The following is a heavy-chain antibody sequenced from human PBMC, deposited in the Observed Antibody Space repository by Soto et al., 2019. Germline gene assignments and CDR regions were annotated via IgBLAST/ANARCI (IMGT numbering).Heavy chain of an antibody. CDR3: AKVTMVRGSGSYLTHDAFDI. D-gene: IGHD3-10*01. V-gene: IGHV3-9*01. J-gene: IGHJ3*02. CDR2: ISWNSGSI. CDR1: GFTFDDYA. Sequence: GGSLRLSCAASGFTFDDYAMHWVRQAPGKGLEWVSGISWNSGSIGYADSVKGRFTISRDNAKNSLYLQMNSLRAEDTALYYCAKVTMVRGSGSYLTHDAFDIWGQGTMVTVSS.